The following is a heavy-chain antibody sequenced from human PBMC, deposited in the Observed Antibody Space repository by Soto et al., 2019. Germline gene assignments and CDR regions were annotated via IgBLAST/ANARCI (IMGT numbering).Heavy chain of an antibody. J-gene: IGHJ4*02. Sequence: GVSLMLSRAASGRSFDRHSMRWVLQGQGKGLEWVAVICYDGSNKYYADSVKGRFTISRENSKNILYLDMNSLRVEDTAMYRCARWGNHKLADYWGQGTMVTV. CDR1: GRSFDRHS. V-gene: IGHV3-33*01. D-gene: IGHD7-27*01. CDR3: ARWGNHKLADY. CDR2: ICYDGSNK.